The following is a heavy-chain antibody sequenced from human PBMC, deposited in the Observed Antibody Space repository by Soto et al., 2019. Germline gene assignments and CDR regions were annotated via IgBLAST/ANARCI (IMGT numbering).Heavy chain of an antibody. D-gene: IGHD4-4*01. V-gene: IGHV1-69*12. CDR1: GGTFSSYA. CDR3: ALRSSIHDY. CDR2: IIPLFGTT. J-gene: IGHJ4*02. Sequence: QVQLVQSGAEVREPESSVKVSCKASGGTFSSYAFDWVRQAPGQGLSWMGGIIPLFGTTNYAQKFQDRITITADESTNTAYMELSSLRSEDTAVYYCALRSSIHDYLGQGTLVTVSS.